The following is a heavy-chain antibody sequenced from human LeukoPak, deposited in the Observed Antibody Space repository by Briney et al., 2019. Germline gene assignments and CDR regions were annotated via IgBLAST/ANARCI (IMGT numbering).Heavy chain of an antibody. J-gene: IGHJ4*02. V-gene: IGHV3-21*01. CDR2: ISSSSGYI. Sequence: GGSLRLSCAASGFTFSSYSMNWVRQAPGKGLEWVSSISSSSGYIYYADSVKGRFTISRDNAKNSLYLQMNSLRAEDTAVYYCASFDTGTTALDYWGQGTLVTVSS. D-gene: IGHD1-7*01. CDR1: GFTFSSYS. CDR3: ASFDTGTTALDY.